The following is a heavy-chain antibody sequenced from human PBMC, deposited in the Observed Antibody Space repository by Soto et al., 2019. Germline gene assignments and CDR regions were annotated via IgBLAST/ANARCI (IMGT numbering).Heavy chain of an antibody. V-gene: IGHV3-72*01. Sequence: EVQLVESGGGLVQPGGSLRLSCAASGFSFSDYYINWVRQAPGKGLEWVGRTRNKASRYTTDYAPFVKGGFTISSDDSNNLISLQVNSLKTEDTAVYYCAREGSSSGPDYEYWGQGTLVTVSP. J-gene: IGHJ4*02. D-gene: IGHD3-22*01. CDR2: TRNKASRYTT. CDR1: GFSFSDYY. CDR3: AREGSSSGPDYEY.